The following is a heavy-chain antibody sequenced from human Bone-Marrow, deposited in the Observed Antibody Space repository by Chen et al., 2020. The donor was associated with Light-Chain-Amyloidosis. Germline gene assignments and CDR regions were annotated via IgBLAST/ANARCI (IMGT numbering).Heavy chain of an antibody. CDR3: ARERYYGSGKGWFDP. J-gene: IGHJ5*02. CDR1: GGSISSYY. CDR2: IYYSGST. V-gene: IGHV4-59*01. Sequence: QVHLQESGPGRVKPSETLSLTCTVPGGSISSYYWSWIRQPAGKGLEWIGYIYYSGSTNYNPPLKSRVTISVDTSKNQFSLKLSSVTAADTAVYYCARERYYGSGKGWFDPWGQGTLVTVSS. D-gene: IGHD3-10*01.